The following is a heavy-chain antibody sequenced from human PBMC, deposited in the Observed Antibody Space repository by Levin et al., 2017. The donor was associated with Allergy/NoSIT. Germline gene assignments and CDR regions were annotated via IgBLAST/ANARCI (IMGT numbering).Heavy chain of an antibody. V-gene: IGHV3-7*01. CDR3: ARDERGGSIAANFDY. CDR1: GFTFSSYW. D-gene: IGHD6-6*01. Sequence: PGGSLRLSCAASGFTFSSYWMSWVRQAPGKGLEWVANIKQDGSEKYYVDSVKGRFTISRDNAKNSLYLQMNSLRAEDTAVYYCARDERGGSIAANFDYWGQGTLVTVSS. J-gene: IGHJ4*02. CDR2: IKQDGSEK.